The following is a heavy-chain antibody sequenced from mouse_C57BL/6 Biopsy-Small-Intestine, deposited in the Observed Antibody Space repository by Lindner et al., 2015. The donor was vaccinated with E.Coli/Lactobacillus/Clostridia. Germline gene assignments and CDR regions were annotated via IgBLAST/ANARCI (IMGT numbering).Heavy chain of an antibody. D-gene: IGHD4-1*01. CDR2: IDPENGDT. CDR1: GFNIKDDY. J-gene: IGHJ2*01. V-gene: IGHV14-4*01. CDR3: AREELTGTGYFDY. Sequence: VQLQESGAELVRPGASVKLSCTASGFNIKDDYMHWVKQRPGQGLEWIGWIDPENGDTEYASKFKGKATLTVDTSSSTAYMELHSLTSEDSAVYFCAREELTGTGYFDYWGQGTTLTVSS.